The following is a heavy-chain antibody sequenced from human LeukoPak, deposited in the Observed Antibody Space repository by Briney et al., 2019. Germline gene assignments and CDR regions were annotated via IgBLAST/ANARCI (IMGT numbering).Heavy chain of an antibody. CDR1: GFTFSSYA. V-gene: IGHV3-23*01. CDR3: AKDTAARRIRFPIDY. D-gene: IGHD6-13*01. J-gene: IGHJ4*02. CDR2: ISGSGGST. Sequence: GGSLRLSGAASGFTFSSYAMSWVRQAPGKGLEWVSAISGSGGSTYYADSVKGRFTISRDNSKNTLYLQMNSLRAEDTAVYYCAKDTAARRIRFPIDYWAQGTLVTVSS.